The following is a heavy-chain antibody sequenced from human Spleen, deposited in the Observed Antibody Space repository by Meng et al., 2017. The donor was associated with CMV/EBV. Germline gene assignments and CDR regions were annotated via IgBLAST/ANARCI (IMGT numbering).Heavy chain of an antibody. J-gene: IGHJ5*02. V-gene: IGHV4-34*01. D-gene: IGHD2-2*01. CDR2: INHGGST. CDR1: GGSFSPYD. CDR3: ARGLRVVVPAAIRWFDP. Sequence: SETLSLTCTVYGGSFSPYDWSWIRQSPGKGLEWIGKINHGGSTFYNPSLKSRVTISLDMSKSQFSLGLTSVTAADTAVYYCARGLRVVVPAAIRWFDPWGQGTLVTVSS.